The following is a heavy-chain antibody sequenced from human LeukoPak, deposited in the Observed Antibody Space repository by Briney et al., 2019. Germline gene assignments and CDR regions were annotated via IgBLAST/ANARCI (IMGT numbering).Heavy chain of an antibody. J-gene: IGHJ4*02. V-gene: IGHV3-7*03. CDR2: IKQDGSEK. CDR3: ARKVGRGWSATDY. CDR1: GFTFSSYW. Sequence: GGSLRLSCAASGFTFSSYWMGWVRQAPGKGLEWVANIKQDGSEKYYVDSVKGRFTISRDNAKNSLYLQMNSLRAEDRAVYYCARKVGRGWSATDYWGQGTLVTVSS. D-gene: IGHD3-3*01.